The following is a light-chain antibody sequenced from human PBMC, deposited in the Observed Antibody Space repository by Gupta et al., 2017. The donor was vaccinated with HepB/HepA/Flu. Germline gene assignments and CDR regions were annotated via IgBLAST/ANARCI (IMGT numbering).Light chain of an antibody. Sequence: DIQMTQSPSTLSASVGDRVTITCRASQSISSWLAWYQQKPGKAPKFLIYKASNLESGVPSRFSGSGSGTEFTLTISGLQPDDFAIYYRQQYLTFPLTFGGGTKVEIK. CDR1: QSISSW. CDR3: QQYLTFPLT. CDR2: KAS. V-gene: IGKV1-5*03. J-gene: IGKJ4*01.